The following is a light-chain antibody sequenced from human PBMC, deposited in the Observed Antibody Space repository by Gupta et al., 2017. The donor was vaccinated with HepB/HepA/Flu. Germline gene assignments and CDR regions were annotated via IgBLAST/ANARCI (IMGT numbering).Light chain of an antibody. Sequence: QSALTQPRSVSGSPGQSVTISCTGTSSDVGRYTRVSWYQQPPDTAPTLMSYEVSNRPSGVPDRFSGSKSGNTASLTISGLQAEDEADYYCCSYAGTFYVFGTGTTVTVL. CDR1: SSDVGRYTR. V-gene: IGLV2-11*01. J-gene: IGLJ1*01. CDR3: CSYAGTFYV. CDR2: EVS.